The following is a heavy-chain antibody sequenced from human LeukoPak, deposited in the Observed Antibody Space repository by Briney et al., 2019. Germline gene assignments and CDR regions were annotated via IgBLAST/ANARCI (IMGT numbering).Heavy chain of an antibody. J-gene: IGHJ4*02. D-gene: IGHD6-13*01. CDR2: IYSGGTT. V-gene: IGHV3-53*01. Sequence: GGSLRLSCAASGFTVSSNYMSWVRQAPGKGLEWVSVIYSGGTTYYADSVKGRFTISRANSKNTLYLQMNSLRAEDTAVYYCARDPHFIAAAGTGDYWGQGTLVTVSS. CDR1: GFTVSSNY. CDR3: ARDPHFIAAAGTGDY.